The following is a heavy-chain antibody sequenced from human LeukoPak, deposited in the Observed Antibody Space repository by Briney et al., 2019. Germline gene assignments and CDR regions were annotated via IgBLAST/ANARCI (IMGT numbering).Heavy chain of an antibody. CDR3: ARDSYGIAAAGWSWFDP. D-gene: IGHD6-13*01. CDR2: ISSSSSYI. Sequence: MPGGSLRLSCAASGFTFSSYSMNWVRQAPGKGLEWVSSISSSSSYIYYADSVKGRFTISRDNAKNSLYLQMNSLRAEDTAVYYCARDSYGIAAAGWSWFDPWGQGTLVTVSS. J-gene: IGHJ5*02. V-gene: IGHV3-21*01. CDR1: GFTFSSYS.